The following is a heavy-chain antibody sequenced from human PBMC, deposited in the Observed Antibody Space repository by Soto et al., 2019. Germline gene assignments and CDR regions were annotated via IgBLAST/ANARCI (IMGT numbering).Heavy chain of an antibody. CDR1: GFSLSTSGVG. CDR2: IYWDDDK. J-gene: IGHJ4*02. V-gene: IGHV2-5*02. D-gene: IGHD3-9*01. Sequence: QITLKESGPTLVKPTQTLTLTCTFSGFSLSTSGVGVGWIRQPPGKALQWLALIYWDDDKRYRPSLKSRLTMTQDTSKNQVVLTMTNMDPVDTATYYCAHRPHFYDILTGYTKGYYFDYWGQGTLVTVSS. CDR3: AHRPHFYDILTGYTKGYYFDY.